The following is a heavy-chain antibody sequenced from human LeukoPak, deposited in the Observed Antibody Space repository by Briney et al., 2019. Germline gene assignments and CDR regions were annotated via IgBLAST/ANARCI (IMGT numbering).Heavy chain of an antibody. Sequence: ASVKVSCKASGYTFTNYGISWVRQAPGQGLEWMGWISAYNYNTNYAQKLQGRVTMTTDTSTSTAYMELRSLRSDDTAVYYCARAHRMGRSDAFDIWGQGTMVTVSS. J-gene: IGHJ3*02. CDR3: ARAHRMGRSDAFDI. CDR2: ISAYNYNT. V-gene: IGHV1-18*01. D-gene: IGHD1-14*01. CDR1: GYTFTNYG.